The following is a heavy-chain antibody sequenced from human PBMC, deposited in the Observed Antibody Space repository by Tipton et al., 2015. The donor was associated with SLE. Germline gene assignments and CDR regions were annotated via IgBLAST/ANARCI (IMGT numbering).Heavy chain of an antibody. CDR3: ARRELIWFGESGWFDP. J-gene: IGHJ5*02. CDR1: GGSISSGSYY. V-gene: IGHV4-61*02. Sequence: TLSLTCTVSGGSISSGSYYWSWIRQPAGKGLEWIGRIYTSGSTNYNPSLKSRVTISVDTSKNQFSLKLSSVTAADTAVYYCARRELIWFGESGWFDPWGQGTLVTVSS. D-gene: IGHD3-10*01. CDR2: IYTSGST.